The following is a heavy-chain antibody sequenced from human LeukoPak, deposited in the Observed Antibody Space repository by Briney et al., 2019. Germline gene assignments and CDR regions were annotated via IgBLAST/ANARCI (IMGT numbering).Heavy chain of an antibody. Sequence: SETLSLTCTVSGGSISSYYWSWIRQPPGKGLEWIEYIYYSGSTNYDPSLKSRVTISVDTSKNQFSLKLSSVTAADTAVYYCARDGSYDILTGSPDAFDIWGQGTMVTVSS. D-gene: IGHD3-9*01. J-gene: IGHJ3*02. CDR1: GGSISSYY. V-gene: IGHV4-59*01. CDR2: IYYSGST. CDR3: ARDGSYDILTGSPDAFDI.